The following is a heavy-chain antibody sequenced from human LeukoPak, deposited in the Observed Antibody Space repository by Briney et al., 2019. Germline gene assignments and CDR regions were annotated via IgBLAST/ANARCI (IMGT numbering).Heavy chain of an antibody. V-gene: IGHV4-30-2*01. CDR3: ARGPGGSGSYLPYYFDY. CDR1: GGSISSGGYS. CDR2: IYHSGST. Sequence: SETLPLTCAVSGGSISSGGYSWSWIRQPPGKGLEWIGYIYHSGSTYYNPSLKSRVTISVDRSKNQFSLKLSSVTAADTAVYYCARGPGGSGSYLPYYFDYWGQGTLVTVSS. J-gene: IGHJ4*02. D-gene: IGHD3-10*01.